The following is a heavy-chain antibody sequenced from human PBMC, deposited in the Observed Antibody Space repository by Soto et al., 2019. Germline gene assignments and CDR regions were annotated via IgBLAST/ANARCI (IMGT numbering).Heavy chain of an antibody. CDR3: AKIRMVTAMFQMDV. V-gene: IGHV3-30*18. J-gene: IGHJ6*02. D-gene: IGHD2-21*02. CDR2: ISFDGSNT. Sequence: SCKASGFTFSDYAMHWVRQAPGQGLEWVAAISFDGSNTYYADSLTGRFTISRDPSKNTLYLDMNSLRPEDTAVYYCAKIRMVTAMFQMDVWGQGTMVTVSS. CDR1: GFTFSDYA.